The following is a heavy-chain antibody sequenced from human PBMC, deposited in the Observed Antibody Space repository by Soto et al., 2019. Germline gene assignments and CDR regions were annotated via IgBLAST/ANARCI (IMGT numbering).Heavy chain of an antibody. V-gene: IGHV3-30-3*01. CDR1: GFTFSSYA. CDR2: ISYDGSNK. J-gene: IGHJ4*02. Sequence: QVQLVESGGGVVQPGRSLRLSCAASGFTFSSYAMHWVRQAPGKGLEWVAVISYDGSNKYYADSVKGRFTISRDNSKNKLYLQMNRLRGEDTAVYYCARAGGSGWYFDYWGQGTLVTVSS. CDR3: ARAGGSGWYFDY. D-gene: IGHD6-19*01.